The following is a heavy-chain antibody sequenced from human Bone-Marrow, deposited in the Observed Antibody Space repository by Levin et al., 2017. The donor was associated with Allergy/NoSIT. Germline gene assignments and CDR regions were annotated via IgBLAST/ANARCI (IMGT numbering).Heavy chain of an antibody. J-gene: IGHJ4*02. D-gene: IGHD1-1*01. CDR3: GKGRGTTGWTTGDY. CDR1: GFTFSDYG. CDR2: IGYDGTEK. V-gene: IGHV3-30*18. Sequence: PGGSLRLSCAASGFTFSDYGMHWVRQAPGKGLEWVAVIGYDGTEKHYGDSVRGRFTISRDNSKNTLYLQMNSLRVEDTAVYFCGKGRGTTGWTTGDYWGQGTLVTVSS.